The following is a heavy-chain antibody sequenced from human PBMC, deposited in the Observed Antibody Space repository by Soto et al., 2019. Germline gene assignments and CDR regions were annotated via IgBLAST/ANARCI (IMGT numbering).Heavy chain of an antibody. CDR3: AKVKGERDIVVVVGPFDY. D-gene: IGHD2-15*01. Sequence: GGSLRLSCAASGFTFSSYAMSWVRQAPGKGLEWVSAISGSGGSTYYADSVKGRFTISRDNSKNTLYLQMNSLRAEDTAVYYCAKVKGERDIVVVVGPFDYWGQGTLVTVSS. CDR2: ISGSGGST. V-gene: IGHV3-23*01. CDR1: GFTFSSYA. J-gene: IGHJ4*02.